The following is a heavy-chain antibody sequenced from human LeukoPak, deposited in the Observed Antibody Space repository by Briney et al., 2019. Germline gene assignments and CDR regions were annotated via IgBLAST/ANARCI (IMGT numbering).Heavy chain of an antibody. CDR3: ARVSFTMVRGVIIGYYFDY. D-gene: IGHD3-10*01. V-gene: IGHV1-18*01. CDR2: ISANNGNT. Sequence: ASVKVSCKASAYTFTSYGIHWVRQAPGQGLEWMGWISANNGNTNYVQKLQGRVTMTTDTSTSTAYMELRSLRSDDTAVYYCARVSFTMVRGVIIGYYFDYWGQGTLVTVSS. J-gene: IGHJ4*02. CDR1: AYTFTSYG.